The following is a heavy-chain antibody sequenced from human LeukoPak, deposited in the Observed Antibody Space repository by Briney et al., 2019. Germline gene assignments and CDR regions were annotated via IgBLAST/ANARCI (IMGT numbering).Heavy chain of an antibody. CDR3: VRDDDRPDNGLDY. V-gene: IGHV3-74*03. J-gene: IGHJ4*02. D-gene: IGHD3-22*01. CDR2: ISKDERTT. Sequence: PGGSLRLSCAASGFTFGGSWMLWVRQAPGKGLMCVARISKDERTTTYVDSVKGRFTVSRDNAKNTLYLQMNSLRAEDTAVYYCVRDDDRPDNGLDYWGQGTLVTVSS. CDR1: GFTFGGSW.